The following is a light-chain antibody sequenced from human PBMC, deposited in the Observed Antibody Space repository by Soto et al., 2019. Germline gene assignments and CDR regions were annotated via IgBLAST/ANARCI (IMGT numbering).Light chain of an antibody. J-gene: IGKJ1*01. CDR1: LGIIDY. CDR2: AAS. CDR3: QKYDTAPQT. Sequence: DIQMTQSPSSLSASVGDTVTITCRASLGIIDYLAWYQQRPGKVPKLLIYAASTLQTGVPSRFSGSGAGTDFTLTINSLQPEDVGTYYCQKYDTAPQTFGQGTRVEIK. V-gene: IGKV1-27*01.